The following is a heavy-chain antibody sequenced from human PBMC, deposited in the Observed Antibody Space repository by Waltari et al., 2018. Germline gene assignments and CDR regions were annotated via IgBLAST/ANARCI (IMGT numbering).Heavy chain of an antibody. CDR1: GFTFSTHW. CDR2: IKEDGSVK. V-gene: IGHV3-7*01. CDR3: ARSRKSRPRYFDY. J-gene: IGHJ4*02. Sequence: EVQLVESGGGLVQPGGSLRLSCAASGFTFSTHWMSGVRQAPGKGREWVANIKEDGSVKDYVDSVKGRFTISRDNAKNSVYLQMNSLGVEDTAVYYCARSRKSRPRYFDYWGQGTLVTVSS.